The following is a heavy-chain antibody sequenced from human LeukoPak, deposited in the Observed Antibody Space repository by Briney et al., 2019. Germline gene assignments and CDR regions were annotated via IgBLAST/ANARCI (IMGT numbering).Heavy chain of an antibody. CDR1: GFSFSSYW. V-gene: IGHV3-7*01. J-gene: IGHJ5*02. Sequence: GGSLRLSCAASGFSFSSYWMTWVRQAPGKGLEWVANIKPDGSEKYYLASVKGRFTISRDNAKNALYLQMNSLRAEDTAVYYCARDNGWFDPWGQGTLVTVSS. CDR3: ARDNGWFDP. CDR2: IKPDGSEK.